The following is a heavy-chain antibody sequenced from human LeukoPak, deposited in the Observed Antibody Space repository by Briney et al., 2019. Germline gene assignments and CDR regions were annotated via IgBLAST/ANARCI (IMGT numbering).Heavy chain of an antibody. CDR3: ASIDLDS. V-gene: IGHV1-24*01. J-gene: IGHJ4*02. CDR1: GYTLSELS. CDR2: EDGEA. D-gene: IGHD3-22*01. Sequence: HWASVKVSCKVSGYTLSELSIHWVRQAPGKGLEWMGAEDGEAIYAQKCQGRVTMTEDTSTDTAYMDVSSLISEDKAVYYCASIDLDSWGQGTLVTVSS.